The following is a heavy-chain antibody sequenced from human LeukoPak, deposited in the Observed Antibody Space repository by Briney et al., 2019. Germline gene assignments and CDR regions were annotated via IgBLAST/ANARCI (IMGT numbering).Heavy chain of an antibody. D-gene: IGHD6-13*01. Sequence: SETLSLTCTVPGGSISSYYWSWIRQPAGKGLEWIGRIYTSGSTNYNPSLKSRVTMSVDTSKNQFSPKLSSVTAADTAVYYCARAGYSSSSSTLFDPWGQGTLVTVSS. CDR2: IYTSGST. CDR1: GGSISSYY. V-gene: IGHV4-4*07. CDR3: ARAGYSSSSSTLFDP. J-gene: IGHJ5*02.